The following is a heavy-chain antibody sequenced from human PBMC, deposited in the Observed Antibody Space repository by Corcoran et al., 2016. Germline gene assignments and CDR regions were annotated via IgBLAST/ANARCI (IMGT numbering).Heavy chain of an antibody. CDR3: AVTPPRWGHPYYYGMDV. Sequence: QVQLVQSGAEVKKPGSSVKVSCKVSGGTFSSYAVTWVRQAPGQGLEWMGGIIPIFGTANYAQKFQGRVTITADESTSTAYMELSSLRSEDTARYYCAVTPPRWGHPYYYGMDVWGQGTTVTVSS. CDR1: GGTFSSYA. CDR2: IIPIFGTA. D-gene: IGHD3-16*01. J-gene: IGHJ6*02. V-gene: IGHV1-69*01.